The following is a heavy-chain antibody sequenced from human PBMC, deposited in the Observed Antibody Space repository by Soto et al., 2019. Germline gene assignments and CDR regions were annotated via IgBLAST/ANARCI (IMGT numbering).Heavy chain of an antibody. CDR2: ISWNSGSI. D-gene: IGHD3-10*01. V-gene: IGHV3-9*01. J-gene: IGHJ4*02. Sequence: GGSLRLSCVASGFTFDDYAMHWVRQAPGKGLEWVSGISWNSGSIADGDSVKGRFTISRDNAKNSLYLQMNSLRPEDTALYFCAKDLWPFAFSVFDYWGQGALVTGSS. CDR1: GFTFDDYA. CDR3: AKDLWPFAFSVFDY.